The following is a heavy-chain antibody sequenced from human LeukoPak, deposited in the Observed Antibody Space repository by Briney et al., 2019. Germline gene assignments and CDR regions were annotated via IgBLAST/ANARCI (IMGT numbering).Heavy chain of an antibody. Sequence: PGRSLRLSCAASGFIFSSYAMHWVRQAPGKGLEWVAVISYDGSNKYYADSVKGRFTISRDNAKNSLYLQMNSLRAEDTAVYYCARGPEYSSSFSGYWGQGTLVTVSS. D-gene: IGHD6-6*01. V-gene: IGHV3-30*04. CDR2: ISYDGSNK. CDR1: GFIFSSYA. J-gene: IGHJ4*02. CDR3: ARGPEYSSSFSGY.